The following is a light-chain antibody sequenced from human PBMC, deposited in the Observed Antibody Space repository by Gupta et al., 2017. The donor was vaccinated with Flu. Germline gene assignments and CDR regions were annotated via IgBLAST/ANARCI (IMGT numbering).Light chain of an antibody. V-gene: IGLV1-40*01. CDR3: QSYDSGLSGSRV. J-gene: IGLJ3*02. CDR2: GNS. Sequence: TISCTVISTNIGAGYDVHGYQQLPATAPNLLIYGNSNRPSGVPYRFSGSKSGTSASLAITGLQAEDEANYYCQSYDSGLSGSRVFGGGTKLTVL. CDR1: STNIGAGYD.